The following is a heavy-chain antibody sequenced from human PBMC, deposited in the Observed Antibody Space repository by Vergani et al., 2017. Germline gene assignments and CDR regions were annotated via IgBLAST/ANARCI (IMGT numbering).Heavy chain of an antibody. J-gene: IGHJ4*02. CDR2: IHTGGST. V-gene: IGHV4-61*02. D-gene: IGHD1-26*01. CDR3: ARDSAVGGTFDS. Sequence: QVKLQESGPGLLKPSQTLSLTCTVSGESIRSGSHYWSWIQQPAGKGPEWIGHIHTGGSTDLNPSFKSRVSISVDTSKSQFSLKLNSVTGADTAVYYCARDSAVGGTFDSWGQGTMVSVSS. CDR1: GESIRSGSHY.